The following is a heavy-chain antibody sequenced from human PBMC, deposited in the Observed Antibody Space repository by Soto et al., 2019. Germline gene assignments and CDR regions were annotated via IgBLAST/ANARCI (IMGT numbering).Heavy chain of an antibody. CDR2: IYHSGST. V-gene: IGHV4-30-2*01. Sequence: SETLSLTCAVSGGSISSGGYSWSWIRQPPGKGLEWIGYIYHSGSTYYNPSLKSRVTISVDRSKNQFSLKLSSVTAADTAVYYCARGDSSGYHFDYWGQGTLVTVSS. D-gene: IGHD3-22*01. CDR1: GGSISSGGYS. CDR3: ARGDSSGYHFDY. J-gene: IGHJ4*02.